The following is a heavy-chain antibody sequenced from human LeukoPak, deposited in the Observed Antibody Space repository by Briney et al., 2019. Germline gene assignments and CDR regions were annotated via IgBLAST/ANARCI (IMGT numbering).Heavy chain of an antibody. V-gene: IGHV3-21*01. CDR3: ARVTGYSSSWYPF. Sequence: GGSLRLSCAASGFTFSSYSMNWVRQAPGKGLEWVSSISSSSSYIYYADSEKGRFTISGDNAKNSLYLQMNSLRAEDTAVYYCARVTGYSSSWYPFWGQGTLVTVSS. CDR2: ISSSSSYI. D-gene: IGHD6-13*01. J-gene: IGHJ4*02. CDR1: GFTFSSYS.